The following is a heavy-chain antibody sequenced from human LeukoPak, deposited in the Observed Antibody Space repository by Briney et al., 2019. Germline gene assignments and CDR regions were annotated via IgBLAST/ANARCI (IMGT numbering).Heavy chain of an antibody. CDR3: AKGVGDCSGGRCHPAFDY. V-gene: IGHV3-21*01. J-gene: IGHJ4*02. Sequence: GGSLRLSCAASGFTFSTYTMNWVRQAPGKGLEWVSSINSGSSYIYYADSVKGRFTISRDNAKNSLYLQMNSLRDEDTAVYYCAKGVGDCSGGRCHPAFDYWGQGTLVTVSS. CDR2: INSGSSYI. CDR1: GFTFSTYT. D-gene: IGHD2-15*01.